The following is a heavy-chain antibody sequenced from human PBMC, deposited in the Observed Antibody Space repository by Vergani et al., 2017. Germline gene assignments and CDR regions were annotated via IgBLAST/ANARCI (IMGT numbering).Heavy chain of an antibody. CDR1: LFTFIIYS. J-gene: IGHJ6*02. V-gene: IGHV3-23*04. CDR2: LLVLSGSA. CDR3: AKTLLIGGIAAPRFLDGMDV. Sequence: EVQLVYSFGDFLHPLGSLILSFSSSLFTFIIYSIILFLHSPFNFLYCVSSLLVLSGSAYYADSVKGRFTISRDNSKNTLYLQMNSLRAEDTAVYYCAKTLLIGGIAAPRFLDGMDVWGQGTTVTVSS. D-gene: IGHD6-6*01.